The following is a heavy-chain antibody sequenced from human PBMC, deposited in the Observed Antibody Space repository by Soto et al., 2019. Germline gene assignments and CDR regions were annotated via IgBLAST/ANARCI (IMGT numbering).Heavy chain of an antibody. Sequence: GGSLRLSCAASGFTFSSYAMSWVRQAPGKGLEWVSAITGGGDSTYYADSVKGRFTISRDNSKNTLYLQVNSLRAEDTAVYYCAKEGAVVGIGYFQHWGQGTLVTVSS. CDR3: AKEGAVVGIGYFQH. CDR1: GFTFSSYA. CDR2: ITGGGDST. D-gene: IGHD6-19*01. J-gene: IGHJ1*01. V-gene: IGHV3-23*01.